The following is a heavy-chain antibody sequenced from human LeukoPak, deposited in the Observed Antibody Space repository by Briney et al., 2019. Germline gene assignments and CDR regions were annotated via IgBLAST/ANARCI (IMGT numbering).Heavy chain of an antibody. CDR1: GYTFTGYY. V-gene: IGHV1-2*02. D-gene: IGHD2-2*01. J-gene: IGHJ6*02. CDR2: INPNSGGT. CDR3: ARGSLVSGYCSSTSCFRSRYYYYYGMDV. Sequence: ASVKVSCKASGYTFTGYYMHWVRQAPGQGLEWMGWINPNSGGTNYAQKFQGRVTMTRETSISTAYMALSRLRSDDTAVYYCARGSLVSGYCSSTSCFRSRYYYYYGMDVWGQGTTVTVSS.